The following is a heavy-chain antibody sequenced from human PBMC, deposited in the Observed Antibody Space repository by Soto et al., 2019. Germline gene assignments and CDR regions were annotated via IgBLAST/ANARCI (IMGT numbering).Heavy chain of an antibody. V-gene: IGHV3-23*01. J-gene: IGHJ6*02. Sequence: GGSLRLSCAASGFTFSNFDMSWVRQAPGKGLEWVSVISGSGVSTYYAESVKGRFTISRDNSKNTAYLQMNSLKTEDTAVYYCTRHDSNYDFWSGSPPRYGMDVWGQGTTVTVSS. D-gene: IGHD3-3*01. CDR1: GFTFSNFD. CDR2: ISGSGVST. CDR3: TRHDSNYDFWSGSPPRYGMDV.